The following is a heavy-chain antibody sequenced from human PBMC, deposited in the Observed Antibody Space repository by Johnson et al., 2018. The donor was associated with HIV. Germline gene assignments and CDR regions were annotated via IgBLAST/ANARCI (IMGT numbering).Heavy chain of an antibody. CDR1: GFTFDDYT. Sequence: VESGGVVVQPGVSLRLSCAASGFTFDDYTMHWVRQAPGKGLEWVSLISWDGGSTYYADSVKGRFTISRDNSKNSLYLQMNSLRTEDTALYYCAKDSLSIITWGGAFDIWGQGTMVTVSS. J-gene: IGHJ3*02. V-gene: IGHV3-43*01. D-gene: IGHD7-27*01. CDR3: AKDSLSIITWGGAFDI. CDR2: ISWDGGST.